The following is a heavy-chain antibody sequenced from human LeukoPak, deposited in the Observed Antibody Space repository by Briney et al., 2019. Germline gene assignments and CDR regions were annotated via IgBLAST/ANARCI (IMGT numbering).Heavy chain of an antibody. CDR2: INHSGST. CDR1: GGSFSGYY. D-gene: IGHD6-6*01. Sequence: SETLSLTCAVYGGSFSGYYWSWIRQPPGKGLEWIGEINHSGSTNYNPSLKSRVTISVDTSKNQFSRKLSSVTAADTAVYYCARARRAARPYYFDYWGQGTLVTVSS. J-gene: IGHJ4*02. V-gene: IGHV4-34*01. CDR3: ARARRAARPYYFDY.